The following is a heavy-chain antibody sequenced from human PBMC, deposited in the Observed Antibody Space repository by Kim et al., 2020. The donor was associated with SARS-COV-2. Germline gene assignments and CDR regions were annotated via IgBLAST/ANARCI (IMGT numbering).Heavy chain of an antibody. V-gene: IGHV4-34*01. CDR3: ASTTYYYGSGSYFPDYYYYGMDV. J-gene: IGHJ6*02. CDR1: GGSFSGYY. CDR2: INHSGST. D-gene: IGHD3-10*01. Sequence: SETLSLTCAVYGGSFSGYYWSWIRQPPGKGLEWIGEINHSGSTNYNPSLKSRVTISVDTSKNQFSLKLSSVTAADTAVYYCASTTYYYGSGSYFPDYYYYGMDVWGQGTTVTVSS.